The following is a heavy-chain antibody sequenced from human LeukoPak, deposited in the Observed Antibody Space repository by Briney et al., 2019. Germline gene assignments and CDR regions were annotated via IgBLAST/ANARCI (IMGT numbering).Heavy chain of an antibody. Sequence: SVKVSCKASIGTFSSYAISWVRQAPGQGLEWMGRIIPIFGTANYAQKFQGRVTITTDESTSTAYMELSSLRSEDTAVYYCARGPSGYSYGYTDYWGQGTLVTVSS. CDR1: IGTFSSYA. V-gene: IGHV1-69*05. J-gene: IGHJ4*02. CDR2: IIPIFGTA. CDR3: ARGPSGYSYGYTDY. D-gene: IGHD5-18*01.